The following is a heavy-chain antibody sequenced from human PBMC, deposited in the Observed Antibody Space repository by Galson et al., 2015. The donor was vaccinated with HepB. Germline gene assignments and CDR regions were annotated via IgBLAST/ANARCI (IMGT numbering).Heavy chain of an antibody. J-gene: IGHJ4*02. D-gene: IGHD3-10*01. CDR2: IWYDGSNK. V-gene: IGHV3-33*08. Sequence: SLRLSCAASGFTFRGHSMHWVRQAPGKGLEWVAVIWYDGSNKDYADSVRGRFTISRDNSKNSLFLQMNSLRAQDTAVYYCARGPSLHHYGSGSPPRWGQGTLVTVSS. CDR3: ARGPSLHHYGSGSPPR. CDR1: GFTFRGHS.